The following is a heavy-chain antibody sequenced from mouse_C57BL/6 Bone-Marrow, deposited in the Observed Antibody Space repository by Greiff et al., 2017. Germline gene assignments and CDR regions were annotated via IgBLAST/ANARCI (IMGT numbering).Heavy chain of an antibody. J-gene: IGHJ3*01. D-gene: IGHD2-2*01. CDR2: IYPRSGNT. CDR1: GYTFTSYG. Sequence: VKLQESGAELARPGASVKLSCKASGYTFTSYGISWVKQRTGQGLEWIGEIYPRSGNTYYNEKFKGKATLTADKSSSTAYMELRSLTSEYSAVYFCARNYGYQDWFAYWGQGTLVTVSA. CDR3: ARNYGYQDWFAY. V-gene: IGHV1-81*01.